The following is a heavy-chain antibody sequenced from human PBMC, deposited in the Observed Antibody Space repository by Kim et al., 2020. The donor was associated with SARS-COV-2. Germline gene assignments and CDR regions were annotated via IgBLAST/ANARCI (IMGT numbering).Heavy chain of an antibody. V-gene: IGHV4-34*01. CDR3: ARTVVVVPAAIFNPYYYYYMDV. J-gene: IGHJ6*03. CDR2: SSCLGRT. Sequence: SETLSLTCAVDGGSFSVYYWGWSWHRPRTDRDWIVDSSCLGRTKSNLSLQNNVTISVDTSKNQFTLKLTSVTAADTAVYYCARTVVVVPAAIFNPYYYYYMDVWGKGTTVTVAS. D-gene: IGHD2-2*01. CDR1: GGSFSVYY.